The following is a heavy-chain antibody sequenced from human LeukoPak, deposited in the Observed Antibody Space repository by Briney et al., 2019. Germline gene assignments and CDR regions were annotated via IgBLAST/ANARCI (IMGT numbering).Heavy chain of an antibody. CDR1: GCTFTSYG. V-gene: IGHV1-18*01. D-gene: IGHD2-15*01. CDR2: ISAYNGNT. Sequence: ASVKVPCKASGCTFTSYGISWVRQAPGQGLEWMGWISAYNGNTNYAQKLQGRVTMTTDTSTSTAYMELRSLRSDDTAVYYCARDTLLGYCSGGSCYSEDYWGQGTLVTVSS. CDR3: ARDTLLGYCSGGSCYSEDY. J-gene: IGHJ4*02.